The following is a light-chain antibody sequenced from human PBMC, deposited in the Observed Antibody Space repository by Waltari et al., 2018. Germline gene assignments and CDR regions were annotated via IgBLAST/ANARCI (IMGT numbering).Light chain of an antibody. V-gene: IGKV1-12*02. CDR3: HLANSFPYT. Sequence: DIQMTQSPSPVSAPIADRVTITCRASQGISSRLAWYQQKPGKAPKLLIYGASTLQSGVPSRFSGSGSGTDFTLTISSLQPEDFATYYCHLANSFPYTFGQGTRLDIK. CDR2: GAS. CDR1: QGISSR. J-gene: IGKJ5*01.